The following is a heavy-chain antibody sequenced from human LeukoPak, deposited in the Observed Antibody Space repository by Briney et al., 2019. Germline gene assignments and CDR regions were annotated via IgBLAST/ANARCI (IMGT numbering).Heavy chain of an antibody. Sequence: PGGSLRLSCVASGFTFSSYSMNWVRQAPGKGLEWVSSITSSGRYIYYADSVKGRFTISRDNSKNTLYLQMNSLRAEDTAVYYCAKVAAADSYFDYWGQGTLVTVSS. V-gene: IGHV3-21*04. D-gene: IGHD6-13*01. CDR3: AKVAAADSYFDY. CDR1: GFTFSSYS. J-gene: IGHJ4*02. CDR2: ITSSGRYI.